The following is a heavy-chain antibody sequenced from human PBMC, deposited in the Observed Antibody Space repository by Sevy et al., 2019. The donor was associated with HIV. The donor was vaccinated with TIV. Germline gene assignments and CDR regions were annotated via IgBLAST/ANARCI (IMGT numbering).Heavy chain of an antibody. CDR2: IYPGDYDT. CDR3: ARGARGTLPSYYYYGMDV. Sequence: GESLKISCKGSGYTFTDYWIVWVRQMPGKGLEWMGIIYPGDYDTTYSPSLQGQVTISADKSISTTYLQWSSLKASDTAMYYCARGARGTLPSYYYYGMDVWGLGTTVTVSS. CDR1: GYTFTDYW. J-gene: IGHJ6*02. V-gene: IGHV5-51*01. D-gene: IGHD1-1*01.